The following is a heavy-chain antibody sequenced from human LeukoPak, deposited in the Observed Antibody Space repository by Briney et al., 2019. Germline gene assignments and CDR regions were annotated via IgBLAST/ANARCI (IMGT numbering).Heavy chain of an antibody. CDR2: VGGSDTST. V-gene: IGHV3-23*01. Sequence: QAGGSLRLSCAVPGFSVSSYGMTWVRQAPGKGLEWVSAVGGSDTSTYYADSVKGRFTISRDHSKNTLYLQMYSLRAEDSAVYYCARGAYNYGPIYWHFDLWGRGTLVTVSS. CDR1: GFSVSSYG. J-gene: IGHJ2*01. D-gene: IGHD5-18*01. CDR3: ARGAYNYGPIYWHFDL.